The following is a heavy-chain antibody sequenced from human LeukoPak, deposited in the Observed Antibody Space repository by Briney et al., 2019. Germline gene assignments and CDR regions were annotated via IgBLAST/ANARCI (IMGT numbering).Heavy chain of an antibody. Sequence: ASVKVSCKASGYSFTSHYMHWVRQAPGQGLEWMGLINPRGTSTIYAEKFQGRIIMTRDMSTTTDYMELSSLKSDDTAVYYCARDNSMQERGWWFDPWGKGTLVTVSS. CDR3: ARDNSMQERGWWFDP. CDR2: INPRGTST. CDR1: GYSFTSHY. D-gene: IGHD4-23*01. V-gene: IGHV1-46*01. J-gene: IGHJ5*02.